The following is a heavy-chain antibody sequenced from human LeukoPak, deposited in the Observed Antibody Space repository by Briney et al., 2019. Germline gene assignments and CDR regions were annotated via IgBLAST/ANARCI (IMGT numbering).Heavy chain of an antibody. J-gene: IGHJ4*02. D-gene: IGHD4-23*01. Sequence: SETLSLPCAVYGGSFSGYYWSWIRQPPGKGLEWIGEINHSGSTNYNPSLKSRVTISVDTSKNQFSLKLSSVTAADTAVYYYARAQTVEFPEGVDYWGQGTLVTVSS. CDR1: GGSFSGYY. CDR3: ARAQTVEFPEGVDY. CDR2: INHSGST. V-gene: IGHV4-34*01.